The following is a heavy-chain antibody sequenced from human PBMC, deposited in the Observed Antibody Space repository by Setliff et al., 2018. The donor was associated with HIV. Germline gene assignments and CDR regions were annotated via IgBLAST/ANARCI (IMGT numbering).Heavy chain of an antibody. D-gene: IGHD3-16*02. V-gene: IGHV3-23*01. J-gene: IGHJ4*02. Sequence: LRLSCVASDFTFRDYGMAWVRQGPGKGLEWVAGVSNSGSEVYYADSVGGRFTISRDNSRDTVYLQMDSLRPDDTAVYYCVKGYCDTATCLPFDSWGQGTLVTVSS. CDR1: DFTFRDYG. CDR2: VSNSGSEV. CDR3: VKGYCDTATCLPFDS.